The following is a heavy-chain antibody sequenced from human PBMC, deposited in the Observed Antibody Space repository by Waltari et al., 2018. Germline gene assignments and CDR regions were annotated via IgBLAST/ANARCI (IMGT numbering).Heavy chain of an antibody. CDR1: GDSFSSDDYY. V-gene: IGHV4-39*01. D-gene: IGHD1-26*01. Sequence: QVHLQESGPGLVKPSETLSLSCSVSGDSFSSDDYYCGWIRQPPGKGLEWIGSVYYSGSSYYKPSLKSRVTISLDKSKNQFSVLLTSVAAADTAVYYCARHYRADGGSFDIWGQGTIVTVSS. CDR2: VYYSGSS. CDR3: ARHYRADGGSFDI. J-gene: IGHJ3*02.